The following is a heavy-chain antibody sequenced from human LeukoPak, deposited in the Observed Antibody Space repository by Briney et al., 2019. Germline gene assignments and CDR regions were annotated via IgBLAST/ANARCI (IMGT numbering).Heavy chain of an antibody. CDR3: ARAPITSPFYFDY. CDR1: GFAFDEHG. J-gene: IGHJ4*02. Sequence: GGSLRLSCTASGFAFDEHGMSWVRQVPGKGLEWVSGTNWSGGSTGYADPLRGRFTISRDNAKNSLYLQMDSLRAEDTALYYYARAPITSPFYFDYWGQGTLVTVSS. CDR2: TNWSGGST. V-gene: IGHV3-20*04. D-gene: IGHD2-2*01.